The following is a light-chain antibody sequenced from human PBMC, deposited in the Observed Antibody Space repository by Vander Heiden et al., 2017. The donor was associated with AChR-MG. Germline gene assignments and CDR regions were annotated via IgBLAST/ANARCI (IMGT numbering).Light chain of an antibody. CDR3: GTWDSSLSAGV. V-gene: IGLV1-51*01. CDR2: DNE. Sequence: QSVSPPPSSVSPAPGPEVTISCSGSSSNIGNNFVSWYQQLPGTAPKLIIYDNENRPSEIPDRFSGSKSGTSATLGITGLQTGDEADYYCGTWDSSLSAGVFGGGTKLTVL. J-gene: IGLJ3*02. CDR1: SSNIGNNF.